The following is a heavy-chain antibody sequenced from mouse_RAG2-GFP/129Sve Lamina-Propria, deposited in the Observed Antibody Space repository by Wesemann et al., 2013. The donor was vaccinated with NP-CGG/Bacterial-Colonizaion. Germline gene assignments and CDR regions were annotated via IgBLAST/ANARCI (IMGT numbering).Heavy chain of an antibody. CDR3: ARSSDYWFAY. D-gene: IGHD2-4*01. CDR2: IYPSDSET. CDR1: GYTFTSYW. V-gene: IGHV1-61*01. Sequence: QVQLQQPGAELVRPGSSVKLSCKASGYTFTSYWMDWVKQRPGQGLEWIGNIYPSDSETHYNQKFKDKATLTVDKSSSTAYMQLSSLTSEDSAVYYCARSSDYWFAYWGQGTLVTVSA. J-gene: IGHJ3*01.